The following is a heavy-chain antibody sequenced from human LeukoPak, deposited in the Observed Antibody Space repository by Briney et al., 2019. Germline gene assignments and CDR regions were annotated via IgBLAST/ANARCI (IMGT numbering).Heavy chain of an antibody. J-gene: IGHJ5*02. D-gene: IGHD3-10*01. CDR2: IKQDGSET. CDR3: ARGGQAGTGDL. V-gene: IGHV3-7*01. Sequence: GGSLRLSCAASGFTFRSYWMTWVRQSPGKGLEWVANIKQDGSETYHVDSVKGRFTISRDNAKDSLYLEMNSLRAEDTAVYYCARGGQAGTGDLWGQGTLVTVSS. CDR1: GFTFRSYW.